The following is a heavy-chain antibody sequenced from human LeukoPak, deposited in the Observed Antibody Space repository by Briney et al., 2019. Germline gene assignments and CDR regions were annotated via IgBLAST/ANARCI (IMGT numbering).Heavy chain of an antibody. V-gene: IGHV1-2*06. Sequence: GASVKVSCKASGYTFTGYYMHWVRQAPGQGLEWMGRINHNSGGTNYAQKFQGRVTMTRDTSISTAYMELSRLRSDDTAVYYCARQHYYDSRSSLLLWDYWGQGTLVTVSS. J-gene: IGHJ4*02. CDR2: INHNSGGT. CDR3: ARQHYYDSRSSLLLWDY. CDR1: GYTFTGYY. D-gene: IGHD3-22*01.